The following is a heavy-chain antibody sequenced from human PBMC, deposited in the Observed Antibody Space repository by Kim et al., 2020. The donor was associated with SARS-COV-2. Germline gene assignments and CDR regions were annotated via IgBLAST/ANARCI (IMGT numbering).Heavy chain of an antibody. V-gene: IGHV3-30*18. J-gene: IGHJ6*02. CDR2: ISYDGSNK. CDR3: AKDRLRAVNYGMDV. CDR1: GFTFSSYG. D-gene: IGHD4-17*01. Sequence: GGSLRLSCAASGFTFSSYGMHWVRQAPDKGLEWVAVISYDGSNKYYADSVKGRFTISRDNSKNMLYVQMNSLRAEDSAVYYCAKDRLRAVNYGMDVWGQG.